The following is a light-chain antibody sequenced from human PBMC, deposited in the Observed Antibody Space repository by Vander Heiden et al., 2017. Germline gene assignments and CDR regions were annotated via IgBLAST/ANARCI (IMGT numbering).Light chain of an antibody. CDR2: KDS. V-gene: IGLV3-25*03. CDR1: ALPKQY. CDR3: HSEDSSGTFWV. Sequence: SYELTQPPSVSVSPGQTARITCSGDALPKQYAYWYQQKPGQAPVLVIYKDSERPSGIPERFSGSSSGTTVTFTITGVQAEDEADYYCHSEDSSGTFWVFGGGTKLTVL. J-gene: IGLJ3*02.